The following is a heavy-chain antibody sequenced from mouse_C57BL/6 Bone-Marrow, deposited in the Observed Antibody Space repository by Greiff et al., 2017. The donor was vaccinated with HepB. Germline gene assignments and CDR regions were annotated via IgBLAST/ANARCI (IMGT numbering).Heavy chain of an antibody. D-gene: IGHD1-1*01. CDR2: ISSGGSYT. V-gene: IGHV5-6*01. Sequence: EVKLMESGGDLVKPGGSLKVSCAASGFTFSSYGMSWVRQTPDKRLEWVATISSGGSYTYYPDSVKGRFTISRDNAKNTLYLQMSSLKSEDTAMYYCARHPTVVAYFDDWGKGTTLTVSS. CDR1: GFTFSSYG. CDR3: ARHPTVVAYFDD. J-gene: IGHJ2*01.